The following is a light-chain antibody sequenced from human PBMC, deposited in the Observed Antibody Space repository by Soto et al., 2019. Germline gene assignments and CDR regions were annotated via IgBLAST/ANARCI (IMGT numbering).Light chain of an antibody. J-gene: IGKJ1*01. CDR3: QHYHTYPWT. CDR1: QSISSW. Sequence: DIQMTQSPSTLSASVGDRVTITCRASQSISSWLAWYQQKPGKAPNLLIYDASTLESGVPSRFSGRGSGTEFTLTIISLQPDDFATYYCQHYHTYPWTFGQGTKVAIK. CDR2: DAS. V-gene: IGKV1-5*01.